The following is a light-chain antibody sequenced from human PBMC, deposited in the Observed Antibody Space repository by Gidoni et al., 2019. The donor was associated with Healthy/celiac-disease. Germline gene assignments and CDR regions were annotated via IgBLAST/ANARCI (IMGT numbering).Light chain of an antibody. CDR2: RNN. V-gene: IGLV1-47*01. CDR1: SSNIGSNY. CDR3: AAWDDSLSGQVV. Sequence: QSALTQPPSASGTPGQRVTNSCSGSSSNIGSNYVSWYQQLPGTAPKLLIYRNNQRPSGVPDRFSGSKSGTSASLAIGGLRSEDEADYYCAAWDDSLSGQVVFGGGTKLTVL. J-gene: IGLJ2*01.